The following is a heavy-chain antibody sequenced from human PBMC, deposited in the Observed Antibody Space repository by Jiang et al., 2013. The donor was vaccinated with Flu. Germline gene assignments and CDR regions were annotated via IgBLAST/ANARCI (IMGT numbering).Heavy chain of an antibody. CDR3: AREGYYIDTTGSPRSHGLDV. V-gene: IGHV7-4-1*02. CDR1: AYIFTKYA. J-gene: IGHJ6*02. Sequence: QSGSELKKPGASVKVSCKASAYIFTKYALTWVRQAPGQGLEWMGWINTGTGDPTYAQAFTGRFVFSSDTSVSTAYLHISGLKAEDTAVYYCAREGYYIDTTGSPRSHGLDVWGQGTAVTVSS. CDR2: INTGTGDP. D-gene: IGHD1-1*01.